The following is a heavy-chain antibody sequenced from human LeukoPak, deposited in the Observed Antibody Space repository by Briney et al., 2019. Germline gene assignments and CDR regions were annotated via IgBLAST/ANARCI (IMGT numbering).Heavy chain of an antibody. CDR1: GGSFSGYY. D-gene: IGHD6-13*01. CDR3: ARESGPAGYSSSRRPRGLDY. J-gene: IGHJ4*02. V-gene: IGHV4-34*01. CDR2: INHSGST. Sequence: SSETLSLTCAVYGGSFSGYYWSWIRQPPGKGLEWIGEINHSGSTNYNPSLKSRVTISVDTSKNQFSLKLSSVTAADTAVYYCARESGPAGYSSSRRPRGLDYWGQGTLVTVSS.